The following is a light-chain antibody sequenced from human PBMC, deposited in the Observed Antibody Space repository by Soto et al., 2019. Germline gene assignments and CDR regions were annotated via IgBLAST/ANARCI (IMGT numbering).Light chain of an antibody. CDR1: SSNIGAGYA. J-gene: IGLJ2*01. CDR2: GNN. CDR3: QSYDSSLTGSL. V-gene: IGLV1-40*01. Sequence: QSVLTQPPSVSGAPGQRVTISCTGSSSNIGAGYAVHWYQQLPGTAPKLLIYGNNNRPSGVPDRFSGSKSGTSASRAITGLQAEDEADYYCQSYDSSLTGSLFGGGTKVTVL.